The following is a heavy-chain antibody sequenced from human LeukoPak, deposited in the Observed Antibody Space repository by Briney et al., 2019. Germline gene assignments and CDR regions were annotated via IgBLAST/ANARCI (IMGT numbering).Heavy chain of an antibody. CDR2: ISHGGGT. J-gene: IGHJ6*02. D-gene: IGHD4-23*01. CDR1: GGSISTNNW. CDR3: ARGGGNFHYYYYGLDV. V-gene: IGHV4-4*02. Sequence: SETLSLTCAASGGSISTNNWWSWVRQPPGKGLEWIGEISHGGGTKYNPSLKSRVTIFVDKSKSQFSLELNSVTAGDAAMYYCARGGGNFHYYYYGLDVWGQGTTVTVSS.